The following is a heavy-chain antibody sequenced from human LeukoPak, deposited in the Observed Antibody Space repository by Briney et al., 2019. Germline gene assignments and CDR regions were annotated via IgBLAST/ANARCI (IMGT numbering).Heavy chain of an antibody. CDR2: IYPGDSDT. V-gene: IGHV5-51*01. J-gene: IGHJ3*02. CDR3: ARGLAYCGGDCYSPAFDI. CDR1: GYSFTSYW. D-gene: IGHD2-21*02. Sequence: GESLKISCKGSGYSFTSYWIGWVRQMPGKGLEWMGIIYPGDSDTRYSPSFQGQVTISADKSISTAYLQWSSLKASDTAMYYCARGLAYCGGDCYSPAFDIWGQGTMVTVSS.